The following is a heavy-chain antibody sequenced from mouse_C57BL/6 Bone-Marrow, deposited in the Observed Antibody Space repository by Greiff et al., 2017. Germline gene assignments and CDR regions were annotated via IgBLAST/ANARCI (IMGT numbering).Heavy chain of an antibody. CDR3: TTNDRYPAWFAY. CDR2: IDPENGDT. CDR1: GFHIKDDY. J-gene: IGHJ3*01. D-gene: IGHD2-3*01. V-gene: IGHV14-4*01. Sequence: EVQLQQSGAELVRPGASVKLSCTASGFHIKDDYMHWVKQRPEQGLEWIGWIDPENGDTEYASKFQGKATITADTSSNTAYLQLSSLTSEDTAVYYCTTNDRYPAWFAYWGQGTLVTVSA.